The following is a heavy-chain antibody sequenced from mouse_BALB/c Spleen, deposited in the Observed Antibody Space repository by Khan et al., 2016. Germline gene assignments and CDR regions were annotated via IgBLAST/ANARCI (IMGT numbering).Heavy chain of an antibody. D-gene: IGHD1-3*01. CDR3: ARKLTEGYYAMDY. CDR1: GYSITSDYA. J-gene: IGHJ4*01. V-gene: IGHV3-2*02. Sequence: VQLKESGPGLVKPSQSLSLTCTVTGYSITSDYAWNWIRQFPGNKLEWMGYISYSGSTSYNPSLKSRISITRDTSKNQFFLQLNSVTTEDTATYYCARKLTEGYYAMDYWGQGTSVTVSS. CDR2: ISYSGST.